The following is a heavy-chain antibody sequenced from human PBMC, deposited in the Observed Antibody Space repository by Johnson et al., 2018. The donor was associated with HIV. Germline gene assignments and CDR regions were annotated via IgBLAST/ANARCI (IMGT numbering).Heavy chain of an antibody. Sequence: QVQLVESGGGVVQPGRSLRLSCAASGFTFSSYAMHWVRQAPGKGLEWVAVISYDGSNKYYADSVKGRFTISRDNSTNTLYLQMNSLRAEDMAVYYCASPILFDSSGATDAFDIWGQGTMVTVSS. J-gene: IGHJ3*02. V-gene: IGHV3-30*04. CDR1: GFTFSSYA. CDR3: ASPILFDSSGATDAFDI. CDR2: ISYDGSNK. D-gene: IGHD3-22*01.